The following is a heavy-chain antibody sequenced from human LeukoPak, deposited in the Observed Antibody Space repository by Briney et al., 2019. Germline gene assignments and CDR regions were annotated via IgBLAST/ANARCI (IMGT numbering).Heavy chain of an antibody. D-gene: IGHD3-22*01. CDR2: IYYSGST. Sequence: SETLSLTCTVSGGSISSYYWSWIRQPPGKGLEWIGYIYYSGSTNYNPSLKSRVTISVDTSKNQFSLKLSSVTAADTAVYYCARIMGDGSGYYYYDYWGQGTLVTVSS. J-gene: IGHJ4*02. CDR1: GGSISSYY. V-gene: IGHV4-59*01. CDR3: ARIMGDGSGYYYYDY.